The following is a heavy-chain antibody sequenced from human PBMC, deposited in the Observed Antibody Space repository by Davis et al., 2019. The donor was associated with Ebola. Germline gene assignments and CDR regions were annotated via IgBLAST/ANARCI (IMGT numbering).Heavy chain of an antibody. Sequence: GESLKISCAASGFTFSSYAMHWVRQAPGKGLEWVAVISYDGSNKYYADSVKGRFTISRDNSKNTLYLQMNSLRAEDTAVYYCTRRDYDILTGYYYYGMDVWGQGTTVTVSS. CDR3: TRRDYDILTGYYYYGMDV. V-gene: IGHV3-30-3*01. CDR1: GFTFSSYA. J-gene: IGHJ6*02. D-gene: IGHD3-9*01. CDR2: ISYDGSNK.